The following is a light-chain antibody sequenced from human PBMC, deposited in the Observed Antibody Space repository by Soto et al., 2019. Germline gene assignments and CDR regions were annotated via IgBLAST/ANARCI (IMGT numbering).Light chain of an antibody. CDR2: DAS. V-gene: IGKV3-15*01. CDR1: QSVSSN. J-gene: IGKJ4*01. CDR3: QQYNNWRTT. Sequence: EIVMTQSPATLSVSPGERATLSCRASQSVSSNLAWYQQRPGQAPRLLIYDASTRATGIPARFSGSGSGTEFTLTISSLQSEDFAVYYCQQYNNWRTTFGGGTKVEIK.